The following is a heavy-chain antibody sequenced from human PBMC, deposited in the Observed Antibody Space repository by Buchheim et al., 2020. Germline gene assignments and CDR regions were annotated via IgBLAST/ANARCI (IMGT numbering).Heavy chain of an antibody. CDR1: GFSLSTSGVG. V-gene: IGHV2-5*02. CDR3: AHRGRNYDSSGYSAFDY. Sequence: QIPLKESGPTLVKPTQTLTLTCTFSGFSLSTSGVGVGWIRQPPGKALEWLALIYWDDDKRYSPSLKSRLTITKDTSKNQVVLIMTNMDPVDTATYYCAHRGRNYDSSGYSAFDYWGKGTL. D-gene: IGHD3-22*01. CDR2: IYWDDDK. J-gene: IGHJ4*02.